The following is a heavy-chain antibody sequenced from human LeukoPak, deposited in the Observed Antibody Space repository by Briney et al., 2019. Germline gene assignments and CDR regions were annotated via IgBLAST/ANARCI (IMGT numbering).Heavy chain of an antibody. CDR2: ISSSSSTI. CDR1: GFTFSSYS. J-gene: IGHJ6*02. V-gene: IGHV3-48*02. CDR3: ARGGSGYGDYYYFYAMDV. D-gene: IGHD3-22*01. Sequence: GGSLRLSCAASGFTFSSYSMNWVRQAPGKGPEWVSYISSSSSTIYYADSVKGRFTMSRDNAKNSLFLQMNSLRDEDTAVYYCARGGSGYGDYYYFYAMDVWGQGTTVTVSS.